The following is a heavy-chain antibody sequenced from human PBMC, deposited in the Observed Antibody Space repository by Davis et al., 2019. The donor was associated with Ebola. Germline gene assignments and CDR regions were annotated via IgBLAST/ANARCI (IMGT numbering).Heavy chain of an antibody. J-gene: IGHJ4*02. D-gene: IGHD3-10*01. CDR3: ARMGKSYYDSLWDY. CDR1: GYSFTSYW. V-gene: IGHV5-51*01. Sequence: GESLKTSCKASGYSFTSYWIGWVRPLPGKGLEWLGIIYPGVSDTRYSPSFRGKVTISADQSFSTAYLQWSGLKASDTAMYYCARMGKSYYDSLWDYWGQGTLVTVSS. CDR2: IYPGVSDT.